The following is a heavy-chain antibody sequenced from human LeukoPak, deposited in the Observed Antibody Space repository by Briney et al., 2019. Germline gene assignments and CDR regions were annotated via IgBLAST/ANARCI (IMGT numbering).Heavy chain of an antibody. D-gene: IGHD3-16*01. CDR2: ISYDGSNK. Sequence: GGSLRLSCAASGFTFSSYAMHWVRQAPGKGLEWVAVISYDGSNKYYADSVKGRFTISRDNSKNTLYLQINSLRAEDTAVYYCARGSLPLGEKTYDYWGQGTLVTVSS. V-gene: IGHV3-30-3*01. CDR1: GFTFSSYA. CDR3: ARGSLPLGEKTYDY. J-gene: IGHJ4*02.